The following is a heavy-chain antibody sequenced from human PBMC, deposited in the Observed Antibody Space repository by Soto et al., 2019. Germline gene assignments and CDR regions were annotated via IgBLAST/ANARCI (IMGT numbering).Heavy chain of an antibody. V-gene: IGHV1-69*06. CDR3: ARGYDFWSGYYTSRARYYYYGMDV. Sequence: SVKVSCKASGGTFSSYAISWVRQAPGQGLEWMGGIIPIFGTANYAQKFQGRVTITADKSTSIAYMELSSLRSEDTAVYYCARGYDFWSGYYTSRARYYYYGMDVWGQGTTVTVSS. D-gene: IGHD3-3*01. J-gene: IGHJ6*02. CDR1: GGTFSSYA. CDR2: IIPIFGTA.